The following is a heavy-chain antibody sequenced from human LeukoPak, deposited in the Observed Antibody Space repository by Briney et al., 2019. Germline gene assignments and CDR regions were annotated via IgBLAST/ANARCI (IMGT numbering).Heavy chain of an antibody. V-gene: IGHV3-48*02. Sequence: GGSLRLSCAASGFSFSTYSMNWVRQAPGKGLEWVSHISSSISSIHYADSVRGRFTISRDNAKNSLYLQINSPRDEDTAVYYCARAFYGDYGMDVWGQGTTVTVS. J-gene: IGHJ6*02. D-gene: IGHD4-17*01. CDR1: GFSFSTYS. CDR3: ARAFYGDYGMDV. CDR2: ISSSISSI.